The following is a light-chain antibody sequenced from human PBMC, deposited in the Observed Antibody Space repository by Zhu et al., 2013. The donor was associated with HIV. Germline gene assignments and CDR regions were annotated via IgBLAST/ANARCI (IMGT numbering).Light chain of an antibody. J-gene: IGKJ2*02. Sequence: AIQMTQSPSSLSASVGDRVTISCRASQGIRNDLGWYQQKPGKAPKLLIYAASSLQSGVPSRFSGSGSGTDFSLTISSLQPEDFATYYCQQYHSYPCTFGQGTTLEIK. CDR2: AAS. CDR1: QGIRND. CDR3: QQYHSYPCT. V-gene: IGKV1-6*01.